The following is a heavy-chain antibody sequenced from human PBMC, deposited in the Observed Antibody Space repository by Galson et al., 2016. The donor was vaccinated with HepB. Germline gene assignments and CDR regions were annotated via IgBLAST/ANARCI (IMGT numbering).Heavy chain of an antibody. CDR2: IKSKTAVGTT. D-gene: IGHD2-21*01. Sequence: SLRLSCAASGFNFADAWMNWVRQAPGKGLEWVGRIKSKTAVGTTDYAAPVKGRFTISRDDSKNTLYLQMNSLKTEDTAMYYCVTRGGENNWGPGTLATVSS. J-gene: IGHJ4*02. CDR3: VTRGGENN. CDR1: GFNFADAW. V-gene: IGHV3-15*01.